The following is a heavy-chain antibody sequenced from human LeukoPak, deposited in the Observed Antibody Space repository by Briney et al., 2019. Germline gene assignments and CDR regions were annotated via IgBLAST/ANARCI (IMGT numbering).Heavy chain of an antibody. D-gene: IGHD6-13*01. J-gene: IGHJ4*02. CDR2: ISTSSTKR. CDR3: ARDGSYSSSWYSDY. V-gene: IGHV1-18*04. CDR1: GDNFSNNG. Sequence: ASAKNSCKTSGDNFSNNGISWVRQDTGQRLEWMGLISTSSTKRTYTQKLHGRITLTTDTSSTTAYMELRSLRFDDTAVYYCARDGSYSSSWYSDYWGQGTLVTVSS.